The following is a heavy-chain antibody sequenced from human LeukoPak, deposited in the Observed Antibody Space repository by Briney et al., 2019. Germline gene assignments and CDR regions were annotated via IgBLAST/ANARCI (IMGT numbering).Heavy chain of an antibody. CDR2: IYSGGST. Sequence: PGGSLRLSCAASGFTVSSNYMSWVRQAPGKGLEWVSVIYSGGSTYYADSVRGRFTISRDDSKNTLYLQMNSLRAEATAVYYCARGPSTGQWLVLYDYWGQGTLVTVSS. CDR3: ARGPSTGQWLVLYDY. D-gene: IGHD6-19*01. V-gene: IGHV3-53*01. CDR1: GFTVSSNY. J-gene: IGHJ4*02.